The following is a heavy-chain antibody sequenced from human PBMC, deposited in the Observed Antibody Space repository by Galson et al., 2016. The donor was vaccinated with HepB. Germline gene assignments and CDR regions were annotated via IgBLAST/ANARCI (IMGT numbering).Heavy chain of an antibody. V-gene: IGHV4-34*01. Sequence: ETLSLTCAVNSGSFSAYFWSWIRRPPGKGLEWIGEIHHSGTTKYNPSLESRVTISLDTSKNQLSLKLTSVTAADMCVYYGARGDHTSVPGDNWFDPWGQGTLVTVSS. D-gene: IGHD6-19*01. CDR2: IHHSGTT. CDR1: SGSFSAYF. J-gene: IGHJ5*02. CDR3: ARGDHTSVPGDNWFDP.